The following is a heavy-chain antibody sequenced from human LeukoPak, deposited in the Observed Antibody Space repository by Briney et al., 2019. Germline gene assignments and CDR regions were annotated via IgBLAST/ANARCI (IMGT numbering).Heavy chain of an antibody. V-gene: IGHV4-39*07. Sequence: PSETLSLTCNVSGGSISSSSYYWGWIRQPPGKGLEWIGEINHSGSTNYNPSLKSRVTISVDTSKNQFSLKLSAVTAADTAVYYCARGLGPDTGSGWHVVYFDYWGQGTLVTVSS. CDR3: ARGLGPDTGSGWHVVYFDY. CDR2: INHSGST. CDR1: GGSISSSSYY. D-gene: IGHD6-19*01. J-gene: IGHJ4*02.